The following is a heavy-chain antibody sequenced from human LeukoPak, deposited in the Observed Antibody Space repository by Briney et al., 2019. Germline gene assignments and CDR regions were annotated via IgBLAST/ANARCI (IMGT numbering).Heavy chain of an antibody. CDR2: INHSGST. J-gene: IGHJ6*03. D-gene: IGHD6-13*01. Sequence: PSETLSLTCAVYGGSFSGYYWSWIRQPPGKGLEWIGEINHSGSTYYNPSLKSRVTISVDTSKNQFSLKLSSVTAADTAVYYCARVGSSSWGYYYYYMDVWGKGTTVTVSS. CDR1: GGSFSGYY. CDR3: ARVGSSSWGYYYYYMDV. V-gene: IGHV4-34*01.